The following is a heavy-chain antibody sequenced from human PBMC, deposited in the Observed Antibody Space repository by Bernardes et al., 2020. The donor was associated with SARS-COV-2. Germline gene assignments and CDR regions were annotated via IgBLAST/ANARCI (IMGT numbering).Heavy chain of an antibody. D-gene: IGHD2-2*01. V-gene: IGHV2-5*02. Sequence: SRPTLSKPTQTLTLTSTFPLFSLPPPGLGVGWIRRPPGKPLDWLSPLYCDDDERYSPSLKSRLTITKDTSKNQVVLTMTNMDPVDTATYYCAHRRTGPLPANWFDPWGQGSLVTVSS. CDR1: LFSLPPPGLG. J-gene: IGHJ5*02. CDR2: LYCDDDE. CDR3: AHRRTGPLPANWFDP.